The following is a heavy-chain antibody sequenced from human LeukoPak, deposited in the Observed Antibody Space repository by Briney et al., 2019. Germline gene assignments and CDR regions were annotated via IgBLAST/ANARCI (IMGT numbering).Heavy chain of an antibody. J-gene: IGHJ6*03. CDR3: AKVDRGDYSSSPVPYYNYYMNV. Sequence: GGSLRLSCAASGFTLSYYSMNWVRQAPGRGLEWVSCISSSSSLIFYSDSVRGRFTISRDNAKNLLYLHMNSLRVEDTAVYYCAKVDRGDYSSSPVPYYNYYMNVWGKGTTVTVSS. D-gene: IGHD6-13*01. V-gene: IGHV3-21*01. CDR1: GFTLSYYS. CDR2: ISSSSSLI.